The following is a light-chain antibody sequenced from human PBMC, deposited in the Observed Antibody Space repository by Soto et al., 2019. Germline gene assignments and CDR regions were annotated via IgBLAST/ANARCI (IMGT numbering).Light chain of an antibody. CDR3: AAWDDSLNGVV. J-gene: IGLJ3*02. CDR2: GNN. V-gene: IGLV1-44*01. Sequence: QSVLTQSPSASGTPGQGVTISCSGSNSNIGSNSVNWYQQLPGMAPKLLIFGNNQRPSGVPDRFSGSKSGTSASLAISGLQSEDEADYYCAAWDDSLNGVVFGGGTKLTVL. CDR1: NSNIGSNS.